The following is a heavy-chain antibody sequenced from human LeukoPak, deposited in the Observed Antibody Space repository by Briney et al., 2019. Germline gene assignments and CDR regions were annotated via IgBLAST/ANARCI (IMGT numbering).Heavy chain of an antibody. CDR2: ISSSSSYI. D-gene: IGHD3-10*01. CDR1: GFTFSSYS. J-gene: IGHJ4*02. V-gene: IGHV3-21*04. Sequence: GGSLKLSCAASGFTFSSYSMNWVLQAPPKGLEGVSSISSSSSYIYYADSVKGRFTISRDNAKNSLYMQMTSLRAEDTAVYYCGTDPGDYFDYWGQGTLVTVSS. CDR3: GTDPGDYFDY.